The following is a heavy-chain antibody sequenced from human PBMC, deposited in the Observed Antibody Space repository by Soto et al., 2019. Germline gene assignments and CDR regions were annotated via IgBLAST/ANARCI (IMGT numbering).Heavy chain of an antibody. CDR3: ASQYSGSWTGGFDY. D-gene: IGHD6-13*01. CDR2: ISYDGSNK. V-gene: IGHV3-30*03. CDR1: GFTFSSYG. Sequence: GGSLRLSCAASGFTFSSYGMHWVRQAPGKGLEWVAVISYDGSNKYYADSVKGRFTISRDNSKNTLYLQMNSLRAEDTAVYYCASQYSGSWTGGFDYWGQGTLVTVSS. J-gene: IGHJ4*02.